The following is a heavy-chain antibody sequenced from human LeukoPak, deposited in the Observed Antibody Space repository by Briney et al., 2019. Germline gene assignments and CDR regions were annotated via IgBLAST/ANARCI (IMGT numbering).Heavy chain of an antibody. V-gene: IGHV4-39*01. CDR2: IYYSGST. D-gene: IGHD6-13*01. CDR3: ARLGAAGTGGHLYYYYGMDV. CDR1: GGSISSSSYY. Sequence: SETLSLTCTVSGGSISSSSYYWGWIRQPPGKGLEWIGSIYYSGSTYYNPSLKSRVTISVDTSKNQFSLKLSSVTAADTAVYYCARLGAAGTGGHLYYYYGMDVWGQGTTVTVSS. J-gene: IGHJ6*02.